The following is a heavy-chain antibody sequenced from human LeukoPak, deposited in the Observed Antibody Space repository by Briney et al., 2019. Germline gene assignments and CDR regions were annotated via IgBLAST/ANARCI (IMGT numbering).Heavy chain of an antibody. CDR2: ISATEST. V-gene: IGHV4-61*02. CDR1: GGSISSGSDY. CDR3: ARGRSTHCSSTSCYTVLSRWFDP. Sequence: SETLSLTCTVSGGSISSGSDYWSWIRQPAGKGLEKIGRISATESTNSNPSLKSRVTISVDTSKNQFSLKLSSVTAADTAVYYCARGRSTHCSSTSCYTVLSRWFDPWGQGTLVTVSS. D-gene: IGHD2-2*02. J-gene: IGHJ5*02.